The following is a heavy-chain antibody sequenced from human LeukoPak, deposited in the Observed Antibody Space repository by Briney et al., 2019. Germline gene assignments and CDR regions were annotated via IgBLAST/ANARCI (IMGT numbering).Heavy chain of an antibody. CDR2: IYYSGST. J-gene: IGHJ5*02. D-gene: IGHD2-2*01. Sequence: PSQTLSLTCTVSGGSISSGDYYWSWIRQPPGKGLEWIGYIYYSGSTYYNPSLKSRVTISVDTSKNQFSLKLSSVTAADTAVYYCARDKVPYGGHWFDPWGQGTLVTVSS. V-gene: IGHV4-30-4*01. CDR3: ARDKVPYGGHWFDP. CDR1: GGSISSGDYY.